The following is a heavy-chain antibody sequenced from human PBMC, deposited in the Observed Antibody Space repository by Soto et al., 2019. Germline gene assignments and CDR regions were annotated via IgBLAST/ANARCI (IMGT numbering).Heavy chain of an antibody. J-gene: IGHJ4*02. V-gene: IGHV1-69*12. D-gene: IGHD2-8*01. CDR1: GGTFSSYA. CDR2: IIPIFGTA. Sequence: QVQLVQSGAEVKKPGSSVKVSCKASGGTFSSYAISWVRQAPGQGLEWMGGIIPIFGTANYAQKFQGRVTITADESTSTSYMELSSLRSEDTAVYYCATDGDCTNGVCPAYYFDYCGQGTLVTVSS. CDR3: ATDGDCTNGVCPAYYFDY.